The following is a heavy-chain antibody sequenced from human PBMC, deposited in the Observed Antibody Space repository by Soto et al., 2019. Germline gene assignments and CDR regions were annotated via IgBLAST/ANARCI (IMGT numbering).Heavy chain of an antibody. CDR1: GGSISSGDYY. CDR2: IYYSGST. V-gene: IGHV4-30-4*01. Sequence: QVQLQESGPGLVKPSQTLSLTCTVSGGSISSGDYYWSWIRQPPGKGLEWIGYIYYSGSTYYNPSLQRRVTXSXDXXQIQFSLKLRPVTAADTAVYFCARVGGFGATTIDYWGQGTLVTVSS. D-gene: IGHD3-10*01. CDR3: ARVGGFGATTIDY. J-gene: IGHJ4*02.